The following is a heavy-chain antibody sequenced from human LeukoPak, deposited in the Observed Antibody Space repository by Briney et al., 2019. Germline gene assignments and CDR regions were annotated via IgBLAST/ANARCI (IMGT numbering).Heavy chain of an antibody. CDR3: ARVPRGGYSYSNWFDP. V-gene: IGHV4-59*01. CDR1: GGSISSYY. D-gene: IGHD5-18*01. Sequence: SETLSLTCTVSGGSISSYYWSWIWQPPGKGLEWIGYIYYSGSTNYNPSLKSRVTISVDTSKNQFSLKLSSVTAADTAVYYCARVPRGGYSYSNWFDPWGQGTLVTVSS. CDR2: IYYSGST. J-gene: IGHJ5*02.